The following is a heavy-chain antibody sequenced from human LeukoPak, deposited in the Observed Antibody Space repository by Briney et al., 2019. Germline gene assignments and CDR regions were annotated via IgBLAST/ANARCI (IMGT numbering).Heavy chain of an antibody. CDR2: INHSGST. J-gene: IGHJ3*02. CDR1: GGSFSDYS. CDR3: AGRRYYDSSGYFLAFPLHTFDI. D-gene: IGHD3-22*01. V-gene: IGHV4-34*01. Sequence: SETLSLTCAVYGGSFSDYSWTWIRQPPGKGLVWIGEINHSGSTNYNPSLKSRVTISGDTSKNQFTLRLSSVTAADTAVYYCAGRRYYDSSGYFLAFPLHTFDIWGQGTMVTVSS.